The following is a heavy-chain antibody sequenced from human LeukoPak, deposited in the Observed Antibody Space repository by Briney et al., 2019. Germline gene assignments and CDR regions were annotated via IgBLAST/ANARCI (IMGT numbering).Heavy chain of an antibody. J-gene: IGHJ4*02. V-gene: IGHV4-39*01. D-gene: IGHD3-22*01. CDR1: GGSISSSSYY. CDR2: IYYSGST. CDR3: ARQGIDYDSSGHFDY. Sequence: SETLSLTCTVSGGSISSSSYYWGWIRQPPGKGLEWIGSIYYSGSTYYNPSLKSRVTISVDTSKNQFSLKLSSVTAADTAVYYCARQGIDYDSSGHFDYWGQGTLVTVSS.